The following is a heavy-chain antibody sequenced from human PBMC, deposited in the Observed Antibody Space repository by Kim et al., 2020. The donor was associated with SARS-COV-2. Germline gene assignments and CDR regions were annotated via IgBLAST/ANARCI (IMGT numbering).Heavy chain of an antibody. J-gene: IGHJ3*02. CDR3: ARDFGSGAFDI. Sequence: GGSLRLSCAASGFTFSSYSMNWVRQAPGKGLEWVSYISSSSSTIYYADSVKGRFTISRDNAKNSLYLQMNSLGAEDTAVYYCARDFGSGAFDIWGQGTMVTVSS. CDR1: GFTFSSYS. D-gene: IGHD2-15*01. V-gene: IGHV3-48*01. CDR2: ISSSSSTI.